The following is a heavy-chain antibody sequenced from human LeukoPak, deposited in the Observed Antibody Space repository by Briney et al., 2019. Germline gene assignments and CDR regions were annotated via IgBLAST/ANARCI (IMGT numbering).Heavy chain of an antibody. CDR2: ISYDGSNK. CDR1: GFTFSSYW. V-gene: IGHV3-30*18. D-gene: IGHD6-13*01. J-gene: IGHJ4*02. CDR3: AKSIAAADGDY. Sequence: GGSLRLSCAASGFTFSSYWMHWVRQAPGKGLEWVAVISYDGSNKYYADSVKGRFTISRDNSKNTLYLQMNSLRAEDTAVYYCAKSIAAADGDYWGQGTLVTVSS.